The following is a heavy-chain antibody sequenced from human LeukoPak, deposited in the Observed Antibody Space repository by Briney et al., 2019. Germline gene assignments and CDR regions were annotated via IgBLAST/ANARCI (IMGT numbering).Heavy chain of an antibody. CDR2: ISSSSIYI. CDR1: GFTFTGYT. D-gene: IGHD3-10*01. Sequence: PGGSLRLSCAASGFTFTGYTMNWVRQAPGKGLEWVSSISSSSIYIYYADSVKGRFTISRDNAKNSLYLQMNSLRAEDTAVYYCARGFGDYAFDIWGQGTMVTVSS. CDR3: ARGFGDYAFDI. J-gene: IGHJ3*02. V-gene: IGHV3-21*01.